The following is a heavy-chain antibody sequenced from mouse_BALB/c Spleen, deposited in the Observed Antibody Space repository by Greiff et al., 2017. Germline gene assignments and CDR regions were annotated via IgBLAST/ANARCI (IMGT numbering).Heavy chain of an antibody. CDR3: ARRDDGSAMDY. Sequence: EAQLQQSGAELVKPGASVKLSCTASGFNIKDTYMHWVKQRPEQGLEWIGRIDPANGNTKYDPKFQGKATITADTSSNTAYLQLSSLTSEDTAVYYCARRDDGSAMDYWGQGTSVTVSS. D-gene: IGHD1-1*02. V-gene: IGHV14-3*02. J-gene: IGHJ4*01. CDR2: IDPANGNT. CDR1: GFNIKDTY.